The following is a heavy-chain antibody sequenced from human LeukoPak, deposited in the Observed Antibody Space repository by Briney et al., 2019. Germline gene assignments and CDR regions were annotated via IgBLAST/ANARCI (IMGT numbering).Heavy chain of an antibody. Sequence: PGRSLRLSCAASGFTFSSYGMLWVRQAPDRGLEWVGVISYDGSNKYYADSVKGRFTTSRDNSKNTLYLQMNSLRAEDTAVYYCVKGDRKSPARADYWGQGTLVTASS. CDR2: ISYDGSNK. CDR1: GFTFSSYG. V-gene: IGHV3-30*18. J-gene: IGHJ4*02. D-gene: IGHD2-15*01. CDR3: VKGDRKSPARADY.